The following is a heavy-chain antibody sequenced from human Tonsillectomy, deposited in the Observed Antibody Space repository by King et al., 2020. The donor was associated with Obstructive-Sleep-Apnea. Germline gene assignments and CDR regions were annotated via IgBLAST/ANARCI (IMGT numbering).Heavy chain of an antibody. CDR2: ISGSGGST. D-gene: IGHD6-19*01. Sequence: VQLVESGGGLVQPGGSLRLSCAASGFTFSSYAMSWVRQAPGKGLEWVSGISGSGGSTYYADSVKGRFTISRDNSKNTLYLQMNSLRAEDTAVYYSAKDRKNIAVAGTDLWGQGTLVTVSA. V-gene: IGHV3-23*04. CDR3: AKDRKNIAVAGTDL. J-gene: IGHJ4*02. CDR1: GFTFSSYA.